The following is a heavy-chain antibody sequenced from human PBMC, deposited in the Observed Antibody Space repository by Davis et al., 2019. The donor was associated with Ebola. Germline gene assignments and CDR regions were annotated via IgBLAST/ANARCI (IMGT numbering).Heavy chain of an antibody. Sequence: SETLSLTCTVSGGSISSSSYYWGWIRQPPGKGLEWIGSIYYSGSTYYNPSLKSRVAISVGTSKNQFSLKLTSVTAADTAVYYCARDRVYSSGYDYWGQGTLVTVSS. D-gene: IGHD6-19*01. CDR2: IYYSGST. J-gene: IGHJ4*02. CDR3: ARDRVYSSGYDY. V-gene: IGHV4-39*02. CDR1: GGSISSSSYY.